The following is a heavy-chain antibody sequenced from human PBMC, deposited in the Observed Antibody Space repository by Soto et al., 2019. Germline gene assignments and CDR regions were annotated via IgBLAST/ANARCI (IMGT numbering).Heavy chain of an antibody. V-gene: IGHV1-18*01. D-gene: IGHD6-13*01. CDR3: ARDLGQQLFDY. CDR1: GYTFTSYG. Sequence: QGQLVQSGAEVKKPGASVKVSCKASGYTFTSYGISWVRQAPGQGLEWMGWISAYNGNTKYTQKLQGRVTMTTDTATSTDYMELRSLRSDDTAVYYCARDLGQQLFDYWGQGTLVTVSS. CDR2: ISAYNGNT. J-gene: IGHJ4*02.